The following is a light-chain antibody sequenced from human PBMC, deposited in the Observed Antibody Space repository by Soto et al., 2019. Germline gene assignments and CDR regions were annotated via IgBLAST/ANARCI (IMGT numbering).Light chain of an antibody. CDR3: QNYNSYSEA. CDR2: KAS. V-gene: IGKV1-5*03. Sequence: IRMTQSPSSLSASTVDRVTITCLASQTISSWLAWYQQKPGKAPKLLIYKASTLKSGVPSRFSGSGSGTEFTLTISSLQPDDFATYYCQNYNSYSEAFGQGTKGDIK. J-gene: IGKJ1*01. CDR1: QTISSW.